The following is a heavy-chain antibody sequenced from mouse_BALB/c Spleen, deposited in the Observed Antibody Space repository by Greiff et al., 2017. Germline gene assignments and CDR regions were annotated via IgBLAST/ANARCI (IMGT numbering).Heavy chain of an antibody. V-gene: IGHV2-2*02. CDR1: GFSLTSYG. J-gene: IGHJ4*01. Sequence: VMLVESGPGLVQPSQSLSITCTVSGFSLTSYGVHWVRQSPGKGLEWLGVIWSGGSTDYNAAFISRLSISKDNSKSQVFFKMNSLQANDTAIYYCARREWLLRAGAMDYWGQGTSVTVSS. CDR2: IWSGGST. CDR3: ARREWLLRAGAMDY. D-gene: IGHD2-3*01.